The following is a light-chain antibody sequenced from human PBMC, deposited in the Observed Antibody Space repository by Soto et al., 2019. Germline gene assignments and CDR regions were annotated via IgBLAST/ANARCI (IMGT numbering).Light chain of an antibody. CDR2: AIS. J-gene: IGKJ1*01. Sequence: VLPQSPGTLSLSPVPRATLSCVASHTISSSYLAWYQQKPGQAPRLLIYAISDRATGVPDRFRGSGSGTDFTLTITRLEPEDFAVYFCQQYDSSPRTFGQGTKVDIK. V-gene: IGKV3-20*01. CDR3: QQYDSSPRT. CDR1: HTISSSY.